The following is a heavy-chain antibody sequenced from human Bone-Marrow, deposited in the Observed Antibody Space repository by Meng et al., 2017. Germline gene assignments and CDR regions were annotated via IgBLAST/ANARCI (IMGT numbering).Heavy chain of an antibody. CDR2: INPNSGGT. V-gene: IGHV1-2*06. D-gene: IGHD3-10*01. CDR1: GYTFTGYY. Sequence: VEAGAGLKKPGASLKFSCKAAGYTFTGYYMHWVRQAPGQGLEWMGRINPNSGGTNYAQKFQGRVTMTRDTSISTAYMELSRLRSDDTAVYYCAKAYGSGSYLRAYYFDYWGQGTLVTVSS. J-gene: IGHJ4*02. CDR3: AKAYGSGSYLRAYYFDY.